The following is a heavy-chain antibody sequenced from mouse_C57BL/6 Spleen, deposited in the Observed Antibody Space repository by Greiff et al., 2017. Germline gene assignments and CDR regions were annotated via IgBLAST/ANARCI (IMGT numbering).Heavy chain of an antibody. J-gene: IGHJ1*03. CDR1: GYAFSSYW. V-gene: IGHV1-80*01. CDR3: ARERADWDYYGSSYRYFDV. D-gene: IGHD1-1*01. CDR2: IYPGDGDT. Sequence: QVQLQQSGAELVKPGASVKISCKASGYAFSSYWMNWVKQRPGKGLEWIGQIYPGDGDTNYNGKFKGKATLTADKSSSTAYMQLSSLTSEDSAVYFCARERADWDYYGSSYRYFDVWGTGTTVTGSS.